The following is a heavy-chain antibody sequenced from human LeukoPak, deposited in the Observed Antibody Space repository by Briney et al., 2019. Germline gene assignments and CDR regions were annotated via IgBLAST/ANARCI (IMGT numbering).Heavy chain of an antibody. CDR3: ARSSMFRGVTVDY. J-gene: IGHJ4*02. CDR1: GXXXXXXCXX. V-gene: IGHV4-39*01. Sequence: SETLSLTCTVXGXXXXXXCXXXXXXXXXXXIXXXXXXXSXXSGXTYXNPSLKSXVTISVDTSKSQFSLKLSSVTAADXAVYYCARSSMFRGVTVDYWGQGTLVTVSS. CDR2: SXXSGXT. D-gene: IGHD3-10*01.